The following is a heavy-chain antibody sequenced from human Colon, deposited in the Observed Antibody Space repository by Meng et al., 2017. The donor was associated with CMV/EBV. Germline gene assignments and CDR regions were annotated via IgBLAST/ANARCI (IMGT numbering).Heavy chain of an antibody. J-gene: IGHJ4*02. V-gene: IGHV3-21*01. CDR2: ISTYNNYI. CDR3: TRSSYMATIIRGYFDY. Sequence: GFTFKSYTIKWVRQAPGKGLEWVSSISTYNNYIYYAESVKGRFTISRDNANNSVSLQMHSLRAEDTAVYYCTRSSYMATIIRGYFDYWGQGTLVTVSS. CDR1: GFTFKSYT. D-gene: IGHD5-24*01.